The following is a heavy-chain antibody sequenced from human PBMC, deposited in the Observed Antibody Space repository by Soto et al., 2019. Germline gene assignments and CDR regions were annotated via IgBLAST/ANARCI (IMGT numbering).Heavy chain of an antibody. J-gene: IGHJ6*02. Sequence: GGSLRLSCAASGFTFSSYAMHWVRQAPGKGLEWVAVISYDGSNKYYADSVKGRFTISRDNSKNTLYLQMNSLRAEDTAVYYCARAGIQLWPYYYYGMDVWGQGTTVTVSS. D-gene: IGHD5-18*01. V-gene: IGHV3-30-3*01. CDR2: ISYDGSNK. CDR1: GFTFSSYA. CDR3: ARAGIQLWPYYYYGMDV.